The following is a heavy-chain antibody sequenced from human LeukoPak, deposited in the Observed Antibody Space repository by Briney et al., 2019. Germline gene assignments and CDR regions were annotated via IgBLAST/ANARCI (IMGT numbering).Heavy chain of an antibody. J-gene: IGHJ5*02. D-gene: IGHD2-2*01. CDR2: ISAYNGNT. Sequence: ASVKVSCKASGYTLTSYGISWVRQAPGQGLEWMGWISAYNGNTNYAQKLQGRVTMTTDTSTSTAYMELRSLRSDDTAVYYCARDLQYQLPNNWFDPWGQGTLVTVSS. CDR3: ARDLQYQLPNNWFDP. V-gene: IGHV1-18*01. CDR1: GYTLTSYG.